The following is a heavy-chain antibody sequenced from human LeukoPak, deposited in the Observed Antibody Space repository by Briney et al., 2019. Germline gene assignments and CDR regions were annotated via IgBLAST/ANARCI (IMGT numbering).Heavy chain of an antibody. J-gene: IGHJ3*02. CDR2: IYYSGST. CDR3: ARDPMTDAFDI. Sequence: SETLSLTCTVSGGSISSYYWSWLRQPPGKGLEWIGYIYYSGSTNYNPSLKSRVTISVDTSKNQFSLKLSSVTAADTAVYYCARDPMTDAFDIWGQGTMVTVSS. D-gene: IGHD3-22*01. CDR1: GGSISSYY. V-gene: IGHV4-59*01.